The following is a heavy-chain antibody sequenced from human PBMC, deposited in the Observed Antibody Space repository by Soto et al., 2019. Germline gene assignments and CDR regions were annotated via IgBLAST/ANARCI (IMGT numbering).Heavy chain of an antibody. Sequence: EVQLLESGGGLVQPGGSLRLSCAASGFTFSSYAMSWVRQAPGKGLEWVSAISGSGGSTYYADSVKGRFTISRDNSKNTLYLQMNSLIAEDMAVYYCAKSLSQWRAKDFDYWGQGTLVTVSS. CDR2: ISGSGGST. D-gene: IGHD6-19*01. CDR1: GFTFSSYA. V-gene: IGHV3-23*01. J-gene: IGHJ4*02. CDR3: AKSLSQWRAKDFDY.